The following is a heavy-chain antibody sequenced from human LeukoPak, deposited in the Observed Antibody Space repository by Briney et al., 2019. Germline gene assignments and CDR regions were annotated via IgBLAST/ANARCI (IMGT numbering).Heavy chain of an antibody. CDR2: IKNDGRTT. CDR3: AREFCSDGTCYWSFDF. Sequence: GGSLRLSCAASGMTFSHRWMHWVRQAPGKGLVWVSLIKNDGRTTIYADSVKGRFTISRDNAKNSLYLQMNSLRAEDTALYYCAREFCSDGTCYWSFDFWGQGTLVTVSS. CDR1: GMTFSHRW. J-gene: IGHJ4*02. D-gene: IGHD2-15*01. V-gene: IGHV3-74*01.